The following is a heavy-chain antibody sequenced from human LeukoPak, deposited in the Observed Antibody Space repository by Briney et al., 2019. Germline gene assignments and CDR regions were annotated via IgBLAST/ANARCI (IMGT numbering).Heavy chain of an antibody. Sequence: PGRSLRLSCAASGFTFSSYGMHWVRQAPGKGLEWVAVIWYDGSNKYYADSVKGRFTISRDNSKNTLYLQMNSLRAEDTAVYYCSKDELALASNWGQGTLVTVSS. CDR3: SKDELALASN. D-gene: IGHD5-12*01. CDR2: IWYDGSNK. CDR1: GFTFSSYG. J-gene: IGHJ4*02. V-gene: IGHV3-33*06.